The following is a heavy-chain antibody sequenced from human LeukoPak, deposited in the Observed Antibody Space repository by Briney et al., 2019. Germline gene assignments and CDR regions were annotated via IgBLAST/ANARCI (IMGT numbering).Heavy chain of an antibody. D-gene: IGHD5-18*01. V-gene: IGHV3-53*01. CDR1: RFTVSSNY. J-gene: IGHJ4*02. CDR3: ARDQGYSYGFDY. Sequence: AGGSLRLSCAASRFTVSSNYMSWVRQAPGKGLEWVSVIDSGGSTYYADSVKGRFTISRTNSKNTLYLQMNRLRAQDTAVYYCARDQGYSYGFDYWGQGTLVTVSS. CDR2: IDSGGST.